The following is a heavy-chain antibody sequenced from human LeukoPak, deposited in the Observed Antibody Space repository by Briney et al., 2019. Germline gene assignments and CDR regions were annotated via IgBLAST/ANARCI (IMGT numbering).Heavy chain of an antibody. CDR3: ASSPVTWIQLWFGY. D-gene: IGHD5-18*01. V-gene: IGHV1-69*13. J-gene: IGHJ4*02. Sequence: GASVKVSCKASGGTFSSYAISWVRQAPGQGLEWMGGIIPIFGTANYAQKFQGRVTITADESTSTHYMELSSMRSEDTAVYYCASSPVTWIQLWFGYWGQGTLVTVSS. CDR2: IIPIFGTA. CDR1: GGTFSSYA.